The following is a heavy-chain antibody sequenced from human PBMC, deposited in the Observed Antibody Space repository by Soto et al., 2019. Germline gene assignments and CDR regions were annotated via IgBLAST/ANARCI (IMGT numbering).Heavy chain of an antibody. V-gene: IGHV4-59*08. D-gene: IGHD2-2*01. CDR1: GGSISSYY. J-gene: IGHJ5*02. CDR2: IYYSGST. CDR3: ARHTDIVVVTAAPGFDP. Sequence: PSETLSLTCTVSGGSISSYYWSWIRQPPGKGLEWIGYIYYSGSTNYNPSLKSRVTISVDTSKNQFSLKLSSVTAADTAVYYCARHTDIVVVTAAPGFDPWGQGTLVTVPQ.